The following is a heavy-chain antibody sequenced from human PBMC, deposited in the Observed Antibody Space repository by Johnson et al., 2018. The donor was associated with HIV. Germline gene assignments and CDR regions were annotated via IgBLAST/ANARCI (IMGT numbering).Heavy chain of an antibody. CDR1: GFTFSSYA. J-gene: IGHJ3*02. V-gene: IGHV3-30-3*01. D-gene: IGHD3-22*01. Sequence: QVQLVESGGGVVQPGRSLRLSCAASGFTFSSYAMHWVRQAPGKGLEWVAVISYDGSNKYYADSVKGRFTISRDNSKNTLYLQMNRLRAEDTAVYYCASDSSGYDERGEKDAFDIWGQGTMVTVSS. CDR3: ASDSSGYDERGEKDAFDI. CDR2: ISYDGSNK.